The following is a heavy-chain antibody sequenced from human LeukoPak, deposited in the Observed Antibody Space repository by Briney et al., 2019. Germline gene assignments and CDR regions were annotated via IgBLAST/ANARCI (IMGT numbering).Heavy chain of an antibody. J-gene: IGHJ3*02. Sequence: ASVKISCKAFGYTFTGYYMHWVRQAPGQGLEWMGWINPNSGGTKYAQKFQGRVTMTRDTSLNTAYMELSRLTSDDTAVYYCARLGFGNAFDIWGQGTTVTVPS. D-gene: IGHD3-10*01. CDR3: ARLGFGNAFDI. V-gene: IGHV1-2*02. CDR2: INPNSGGT. CDR1: GYTFTGYY.